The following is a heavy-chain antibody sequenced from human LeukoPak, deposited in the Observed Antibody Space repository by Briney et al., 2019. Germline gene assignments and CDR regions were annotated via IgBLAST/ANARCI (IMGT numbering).Heavy chain of an antibody. V-gene: IGHV4-59*12. CDR3: ARGSYSDSSGPFDY. D-gene: IGHD3-22*01. CDR2: ISYTGST. CDR1: DVSISSSY. Sequence: SETLSLTCSVSDVSISSSYWSWIRQPPGKGLEWIGYISYTGSTHYNPSLKSRLTISVDKAKNQFSLKVSSVTAADTAVYYCARGSYSDSSGPFDYWGQGTLVTVSS. J-gene: IGHJ4*02.